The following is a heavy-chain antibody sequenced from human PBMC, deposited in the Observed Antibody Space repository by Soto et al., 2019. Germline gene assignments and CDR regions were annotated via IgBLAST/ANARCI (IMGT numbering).Heavy chain of an antibody. Sequence: SGPTLVNPTETLTLTCTVSGFSLSNARMGVSWIRQPPGKALEWLAHIFSNDENSYSTSLKSRLTISKDTSKSQVVLTMTNMDPVDTATYYCARMDILTGYYFDYWGQGTLVTVAS. CDR1: GFSLSNARMG. CDR3: ARMDILTGYYFDY. D-gene: IGHD3-9*01. J-gene: IGHJ4*02. V-gene: IGHV2-26*01. CDR2: IFSNDEN.